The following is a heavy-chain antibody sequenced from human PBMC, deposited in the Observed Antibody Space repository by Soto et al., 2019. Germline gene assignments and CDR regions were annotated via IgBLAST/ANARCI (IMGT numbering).Heavy chain of an antibody. CDR2: FDPEDGET. D-gene: IGHD2-2*01. J-gene: IGHJ6*03. Sequence: ASVKVSCKVSGYTLTELSMHWVRQAPGKGLEWMGGFDPEDGETIYAQKFQGRVTMTEDTSTDTAYMELSSLRSEDTAVYYCATILVPAAPPSYYYYYMDVWGKGTTVTVSS. CDR1: GYTLTELS. V-gene: IGHV1-24*01. CDR3: ATILVPAAPPSYYYYYMDV.